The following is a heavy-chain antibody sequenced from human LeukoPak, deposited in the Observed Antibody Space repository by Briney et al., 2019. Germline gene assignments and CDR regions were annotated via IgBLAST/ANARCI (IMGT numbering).Heavy chain of an antibody. Sequence: SETLSLTCNVSGGSISSSSYYWGWIRQSPGKGLEWLGDIYYSGRTYNKNPSLESRVTISIDTSKSQFSLKLSSVSAADTAIYYCVSVGKLGYYFDFWGQGTLVTVSS. CDR3: VSVGKLGYYFDF. CDR2: IYYSGRT. CDR1: GGSISSSSYY. V-gene: IGHV4-39*01. J-gene: IGHJ4*02. D-gene: IGHD7-27*01.